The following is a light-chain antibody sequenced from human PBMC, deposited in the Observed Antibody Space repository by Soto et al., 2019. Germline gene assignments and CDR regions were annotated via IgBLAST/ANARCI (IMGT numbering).Light chain of an antibody. J-gene: IGKJ1*01. CDR1: QRITSW. CDR3: QQYNSYWT. CDR2: DAS. Sequence: DIQMTQSPSTLSAFVGDRVTITCRASQRITSWLAWYQQKPGKAPKLLIYDASNLESGVPSRFSGSGSGTEITLTISSLQPDDFATYYCQQYNSYWTFGQGTKVDIK. V-gene: IGKV1-5*01.